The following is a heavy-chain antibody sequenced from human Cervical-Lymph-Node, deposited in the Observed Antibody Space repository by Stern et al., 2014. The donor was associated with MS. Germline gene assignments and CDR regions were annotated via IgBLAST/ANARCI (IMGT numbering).Heavy chain of an antibody. V-gene: IGHV4-30-2*01. CDR2: IYHSGST. CDR3: ARSSTVTPNAFDI. D-gene: IGHD4-17*01. J-gene: IGHJ3*02. CDR1: GGSISSGDYS. Sequence: VQLVESGSGLVKPSQTLSLTCAVSGGSISSGDYSWSWIRQPPGQGLEWIGYIYHSGSTSYNPYLKRRVTISVDRSKTQFSLKLSSGTAADTAVYYCARSSTVTPNAFDIWGQGTMVTVSS.